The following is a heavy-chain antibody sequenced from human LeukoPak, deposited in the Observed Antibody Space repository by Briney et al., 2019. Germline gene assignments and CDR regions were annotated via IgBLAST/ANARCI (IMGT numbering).Heavy chain of an antibody. CDR3: ARDRPGYCSSTSCSEGYYYYMDV. D-gene: IGHD2-2*01. V-gene: IGHV4-59*01. Sequence: SETLSLTCTVSGGSISSYYWSWIRQPPGKGLECIGYIYYSGSTNYNPSLKSRVTISVDTSKNQFSLKLSSVTAADTAVYYCARDRPGYCSSTSCSEGYYYYMDVWGKGTTVTVSS. CDR2: IYYSGST. J-gene: IGHJ6*03. CDR1: GGSISSYY.